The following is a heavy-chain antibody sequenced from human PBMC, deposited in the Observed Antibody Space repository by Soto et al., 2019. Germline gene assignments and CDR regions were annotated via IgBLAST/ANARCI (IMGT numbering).Heavy chain of an antibody. Sequence: PGGSLRLSCAASGFTFSSHAMSWVRQAPGKGLEWVSAISGSGGSTYYADSVKGRFTISRDNSKNTLYLQMNSLRAEDTAVYYCAKDHYDYIWGSYPVPLAFDIWGQGTMVTVSS. CDR3: AKDHYDYIWGSYPVPLAFDI. J-gene: IGHJ3*02. D-gene: IGHD3-16*02. CDR2: ISGSGGST. CDR1: GFTFSSHA. V-gene: IGHV3-23*01.